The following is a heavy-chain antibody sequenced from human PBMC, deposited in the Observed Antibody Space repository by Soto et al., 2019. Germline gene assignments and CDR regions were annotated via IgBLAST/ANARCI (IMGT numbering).Heavy chain of an antibody. J-gene: IGHJ4*02. V-gene: IGHV4-34*01. CDR2: RNHSGST. CDR3: ARGWGRIFDY. Sequence: QVQLQQWGAGLLKPSETLSLTCAVYGGSLSGYYWGWIRQPPGKGLEWIGERNHSGSTNYNPSLKSRVTISVDTSKNQFSPKLSAVTAADTAVYYCARGWGRIFDYWGQGTLVTVSS. CDR1: GGSLSGYY. D-gene: IGHD7-27*01.